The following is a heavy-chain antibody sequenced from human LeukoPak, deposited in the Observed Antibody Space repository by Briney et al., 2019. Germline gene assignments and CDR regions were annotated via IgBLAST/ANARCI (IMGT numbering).Heavy chain of an antibody. D-gene: IGHD3-10*01. CDR2: IIPIFGTA. V-gene: IGHV1-69*05. J-gene: IGHJ3*02. CDR3: AGARGTMVRGVIIDDAFDI. CDR1: GGTFSSYA. Sequence: SVKVSCKASGGTFSSYAISWVRQAPGQGLEWMGGIIPIFGTANYAQKFQGRVTITTDESTSTAYMELSSLRSEDTAVYYCAGARGTMVRGVIIDDAFDIWGQGTMVTVSS.